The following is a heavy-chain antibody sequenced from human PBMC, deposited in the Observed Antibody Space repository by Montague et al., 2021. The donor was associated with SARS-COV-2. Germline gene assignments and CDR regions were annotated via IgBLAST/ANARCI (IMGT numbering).Heavy chain of an antibody. J-gene: IGHJ4*02. CDR3: VRGIEAAGSYDY. Sequence: CAISGDSVASNRATSEWLMQSPPTGLDCLGRTYYRSMWKSDYARXVKSRIAINPDTSKNQFSLQLSSVTPEDTALYYCVRGIEAAGSYDYWGQGTLVTVSS. CDR1: GDSVASNRAT. V-gene: IGHV6-1*01. CDR2: TYYRSMWKS. D-gene: IGHD6-13*01.